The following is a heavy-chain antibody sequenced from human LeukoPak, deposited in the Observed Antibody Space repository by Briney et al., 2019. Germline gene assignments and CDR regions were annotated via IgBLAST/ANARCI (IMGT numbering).Heavy chain of an antibody. J-gene: IGHJ5*02. D-gene: IGHD4-17*01. V-gene: IGHV5-51*01. CDR2: IYPGDSDT. Sequence: GESLKISCKGSGYSFTNYWIGWVRQMPGKGLEWMGIIYPGDSDTKYSPSFQGQVTISADKSISTAYLQWSSLKASDTAMYYCARRLDRIYGDYAKYNWFDPWGQGTLVTVSS. CDR1: GYSFTNYW. CDR3: ARRLDRIYGDYAKYNWFDP.